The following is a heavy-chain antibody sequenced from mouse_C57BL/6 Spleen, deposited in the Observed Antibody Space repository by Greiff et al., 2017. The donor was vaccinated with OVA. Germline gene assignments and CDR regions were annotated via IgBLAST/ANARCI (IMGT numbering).Heavy chain of an antibody. Sequence: DVKLQESGPGLVKPSQSLSLTCSVTGYSITSGYYWNWIRQFPGNKLEWMGYISYDGSNNYNPSLKNRISITRDTSKNQFFLKLNSVTTEDTATYYCARDGGYYWYFDVWGTGTTVTVSS. CDR3: ARDGGYYWYFDV. J-gene: IGHJ1*03. D-gene: IGHD1-1*02. CDR1: GYSITSGYY. CDR2: ISYDGSN. V-gene: IGHV3-6*01.